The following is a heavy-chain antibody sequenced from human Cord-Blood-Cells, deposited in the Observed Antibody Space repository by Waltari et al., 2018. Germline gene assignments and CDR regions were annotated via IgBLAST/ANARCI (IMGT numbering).Heavy chain of an antibody. D-gene: IGHD2-2*01. Sequence: GFSLSTSGMCVSWICQPPGKALEWLARIDWDDDKYYSTSLKTRRTISKDTSKNQVVLTMTNMDPVDTATYYCARLPLGYCSSTSCYDYWGQGTLVTVSS. V-gene: IGHV2-70*11. CDR3: ARLPLGYCSSTSCYDY. CDR2: IDWDDDK. J-gene: IGHJ4*02. CDR1: GFSLSTSGMC.